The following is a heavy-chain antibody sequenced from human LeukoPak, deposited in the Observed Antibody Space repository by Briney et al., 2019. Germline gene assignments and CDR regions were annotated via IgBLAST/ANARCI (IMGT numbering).Heavy chain of an antibody. CDR1: GYTFTSYG. CDR2: ISTYNGNT. V-gene: IGHV1-18*01. J-gene: IGHJ4*02. D-gene: IGHD3-22*01. CDR3: ARAMYYYDSSGYYYPACPPDY. Sequence: ASVKVSCKASGYTFTSYGISWVRQAPGQGLEWLGWISTYNGNTHYAQKLQGRVTMTTDTSTTTAYMELRSLRSDDTAVYYCARAMYYYDSSGYYYPACPPDYWGQGTLVTVSS.